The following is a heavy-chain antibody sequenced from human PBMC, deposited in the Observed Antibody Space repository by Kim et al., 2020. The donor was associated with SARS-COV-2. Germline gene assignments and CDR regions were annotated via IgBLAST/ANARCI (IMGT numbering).Heavy chain of an antibody. J-gene: IGHJ6*02. D-gene: IGHD3-16*01. CDR3: ATEGTSRGGGMAV. Sequence: YADAVKGRVIISRDRATKFLYLQISSLRAEDTALYYCATEGTSRGGGMAVWGQGTTVTVSS. V-gene: IGHV3-21*01.